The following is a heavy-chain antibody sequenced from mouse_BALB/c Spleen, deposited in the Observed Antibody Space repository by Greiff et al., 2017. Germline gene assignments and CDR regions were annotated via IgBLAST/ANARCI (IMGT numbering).Heavy chain of an antibody. CDR3: ARWDDYDFDY. J-gene: IGHJ2*01. Sequence: VQLQQSGAELVRPGTSVKVSCKASGYAFTNYLIEWVKQRPGQGLEWIGVINPGSGGTNYNEKFKGKATLTADKSSSTAYMQLSSLTSDDSAVYFCARWDDYDFDYWGQGTTLTVSS. V-gene: IGHV1-54*01. CDR2: INPGSGGT. D-gene: IGHD2-4*01. CDR1: GYAFTNYL.